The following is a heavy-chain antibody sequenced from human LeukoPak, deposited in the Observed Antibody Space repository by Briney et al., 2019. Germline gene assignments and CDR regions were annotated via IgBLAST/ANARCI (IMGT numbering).Heavy chain of an antibody. CDR3: ARGVGMAAVGRFVNYFDY. J-gene: IGHJ4*02. V-gene: IGHV3-21*01. CDR2: ISSSSYI. Sequence: PGGSLRLSCAASGLTFSGYTMNWVRQAPGKGLEWVSSISSSSYIYYADSVKGRFTISRDNAKNSLYLRMNSLRAEDTAVYYCARGVGMAAVGRFVNYFDYWGQGTLVTVSS. CDR1: GLTFSGYT. D-gene: IGHD6-13*01.